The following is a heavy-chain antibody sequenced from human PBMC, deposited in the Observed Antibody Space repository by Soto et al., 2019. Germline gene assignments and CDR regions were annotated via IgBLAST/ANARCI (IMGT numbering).Heavy chain of an antibody. CDR2: IIPIFRTP. CDR1: GGRFIYNA. J-gene: IGHJ6*02. CDR3: AQSRAYHDFDSDFYNEMEV. Sequence: QVQLVQSGAEVRKPGSSVNVSCKGSGGRFIYNAISWLRLAPGQGLEWMGGIIPIFRTPRYAQKCQGRLTITADDSSADDATSAAYMELTSLTSEDTAVYFCAQSRAYHDFDSDFYNEMEVWGQGTTVIVSS. D-gene: IGHD2-21*02. V-gene: IGHV1-69*01.